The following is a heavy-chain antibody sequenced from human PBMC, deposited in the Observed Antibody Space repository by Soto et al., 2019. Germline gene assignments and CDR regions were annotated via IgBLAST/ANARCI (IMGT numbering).Heavy chain of an antibody. CDR2: ISGSGGST. D-gene: IGHD6-19*01. CDR1: GFTFSSYA. V-gene: IGHV3-23*01. Sequence: EVQLLESGGGLVQPGGSLRLSCAASGFTFSSYAMSWVRQAPGKGLEWVSAISGSGGSTYYADSVKGRFTISRDNSKDTLYLQMNSLRAEDTAVYYCAKDLTPWLVRRLYFQHWGQGTLVTVSS. J-gene: IGHJ1*01. CDR3: AKDLTPWLVRRLYFQH.